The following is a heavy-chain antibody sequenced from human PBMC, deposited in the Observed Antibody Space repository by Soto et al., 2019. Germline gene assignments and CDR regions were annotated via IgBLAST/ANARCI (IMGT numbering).Heavy chain of an antibody. D-gene: IGHD3-22*01. CDR3: ARDYDSSLYY. CDR1: GYTFTGYY. J-gene: IGHJ4*02. V-gene: IGHV1-2*02. Sequence: ASVKVSCKTSGYTFTGYYMHWVRQAPGQGLEWMGWINPNSGGTNYAQKFQGRVTMTRDTSISTAYMELSSLRSDDTAVYYCARDYDSSLYYWGQGTLVTVSS. CDR2: INPNSGGT.